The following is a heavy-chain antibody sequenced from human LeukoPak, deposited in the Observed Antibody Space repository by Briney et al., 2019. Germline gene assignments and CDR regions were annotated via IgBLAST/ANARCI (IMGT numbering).Heavy chain of an antibody. D-gene: IGHD2-8*01. V-gene: IGHV4-59*01. CDR1: GGSISSYY. CDR3: ARMGVYYYYYYMDV. Sequence: SETLSLTCTVSGGSISSYYWSWIRQPPGKGLEWIGYIYYSGSTNYNPSLKSRVTVSVDTSKNQFSLKLSSVTAADTAVYYCARMGVYYYYYYMDVWGKGTTVTVSS. CDR2: IYYSGST. J-gene: IGHJ6*03.